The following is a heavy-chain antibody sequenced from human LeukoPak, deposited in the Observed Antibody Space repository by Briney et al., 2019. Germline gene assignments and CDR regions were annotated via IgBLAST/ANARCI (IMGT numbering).Heavy chain of an antibody. CDR3: ARGRYSYGYEGGNWFDP. CDR2: IYHSGST. J-gene: IGHJ5*02. V-gene: IGHV4-4*02. Sequence: PSETLSLTCAVSGGSISSSNWWSWVRQPPGKGLEWIGEIYHSGSTNYNPSLKSRVTISVDTSKNQFSLKLSSVTAADTAVYYCARGRYSYGYEGGNWFDPWGQGTLVTVSS. D-gene: IGHD5-18*01. CDR1: GGSISSSNW.